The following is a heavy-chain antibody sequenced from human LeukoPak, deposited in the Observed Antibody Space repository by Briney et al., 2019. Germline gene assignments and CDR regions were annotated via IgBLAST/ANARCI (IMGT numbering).Heavy chain of an antibody. Sequence: ASVNVSCKASVYTFTGYYMHWVRQAPGQGLEWMGWINPNSGGTNYAQKFQGRVTMTRDTSISTAYMELSRLRSDDTAVYYCARGIAAAGTGVPGDYWGQGTLVTVSS. D-gene: IGHD6-13*01. V-gene: IGHV1-2*02. CDR3: ARGIAAAGTGVPGDY. CDR2: INPNSGGT. J-gene: IGHJ4*02. CDR1: VYTFTGYY.